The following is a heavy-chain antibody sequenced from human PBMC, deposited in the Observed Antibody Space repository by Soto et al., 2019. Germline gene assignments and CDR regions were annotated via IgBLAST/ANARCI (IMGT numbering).Heavy chain of an antibody. V-gene: IGHV1-69*02. J-gene: IGHJ4*02. D-gene: IGHD6-13*01. CDR2: IIPILGIA. Sequence: QVQLVQSGAEVKKPGSSVKVSCKASGGTFSSYTISWVRQAPGQGLEWMGRIIPILGIANYAQKFQGRVTITADKSTSTGYMELRSLRSEDTAVYYCARVGAAALYYFDYWGQGTLVTVSS. CDR3: ARVGAAALYYFDY. CDR1: GGTFSSYT.